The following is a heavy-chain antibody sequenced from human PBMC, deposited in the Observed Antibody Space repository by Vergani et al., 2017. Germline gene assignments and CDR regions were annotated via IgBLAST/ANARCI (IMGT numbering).Heavy chain of an antibody. CDR1: GGTLSSYG. D-gene: IGHD2-21*01. CDR3: ASSAYCGGDCYRYMDV. J-gene: IGHJ6*03. V-gene: IGHV1-69*01. CDR2: LIPIFGTA. Sequence: QVQLVQSGAEVKKPGSSVKVSCKASGGTLSSYGISWVRQAPGQGLEWMGGLIPIFGTANYAQKFPGRVTITADESTSKAYMELSSLRSEDTAVYYFASSAYCGGDCYRYMDVWGKGTTVTVSS.